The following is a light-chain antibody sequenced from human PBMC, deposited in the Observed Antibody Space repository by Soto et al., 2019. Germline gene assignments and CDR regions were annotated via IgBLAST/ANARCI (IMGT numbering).Light chain of an antibody. CDR3: QQYGSAPWT. J-gene: IGKJ1*01. Sequence: EIVLTQSPGTLSLSPGKIATISCRASKHISSHYLDWYRQKHGQAPRLLLSAASNRARGIPDRFGGSGSGTVFSLTGSRLEPEDFAVYYCQQYGSAPWTFGQGTKVEI. V-gene: IGKV3-20*01. CDR2: AAS. CDR1: KHISSHY.